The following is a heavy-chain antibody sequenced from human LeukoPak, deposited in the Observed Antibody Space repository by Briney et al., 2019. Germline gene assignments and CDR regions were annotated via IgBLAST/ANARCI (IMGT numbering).Heavy chain of an antibody. Sequence: PGGSLRLSCAASGFTLSSYSMNWVRQAPGKGLEWVSSISSSSSYIYYADSVKGRFTISRDNAKNSLYLQMNSLRAEDTAVYYCTRLGWELLVEDYWGQGTLVTVSS. CDR3: TRLGWELLVEDY. D-gene: IGHD1-26*01. CDR2: ISSSSSYI. V-gene: IGHV3-21*01. CDR1: GFTLSSYS. J-gene: IGHJ4*02.